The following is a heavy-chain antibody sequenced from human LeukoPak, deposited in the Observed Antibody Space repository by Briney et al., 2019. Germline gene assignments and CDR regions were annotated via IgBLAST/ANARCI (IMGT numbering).Heavy chain of an antibody. CDR1: GYTFTDYY. V-gene: IGHV1-2*02. D-gene: IGHD3-10*01. J-gene: IGHJ4*02. CDR2: INPNSGGT. CDR3: AVLGSGFYRGADY. Sequence: ASVKVSCKTSGYTFTDYYMHWVRQAPGQGLEWMGWINPNSGGTNYAQKFQGRVTMSRDTSIRTAYMELTRLRSDDTANYYCAVLGSGFYRGADYWGQGTLVTVSS.